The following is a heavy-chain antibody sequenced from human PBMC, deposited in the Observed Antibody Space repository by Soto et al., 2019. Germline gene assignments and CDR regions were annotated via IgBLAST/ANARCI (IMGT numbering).Heavy chain of an antibody. V-gene: IGHV1-69*04. CDR1: GDTFNFYS. Sequence: QVQLVQSGAEVKRPGSSVKVSCKASGDTFNFYSINWVRQAPGLGLEWMGRVNPILSMSNYAQRFQGRVTMNADKSTSTDYMELSGLRSEDTAIYYCATSYGSGYRAFDFWGQGALVTVSS. CDR2: VNPILSMS. J-gene: IGHJ4*02. D-gene: IGHD3-10*01. CDR3: ATSYGSGYRAFDF.